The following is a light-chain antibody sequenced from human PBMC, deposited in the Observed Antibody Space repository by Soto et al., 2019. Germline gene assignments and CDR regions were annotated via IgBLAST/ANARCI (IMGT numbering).Light chain of an antibody. CDR2: WAS. Sequence: DIVMTQSPDSLSVSLVERATINCKSSQSVLYSSNNKNYLAWYQQKPGQPPKLLIYWASTRESGVPDRFSGSGSGADFTLTISSLQAEDVAVYYCQQYYSTPQTFGHGTKVDIK. CDR3: QQYYSTPQT. V-gene: IGKV4-1*01. CDR1: QSVLYSSNNKNY. J-gene: IGKJ1*01.